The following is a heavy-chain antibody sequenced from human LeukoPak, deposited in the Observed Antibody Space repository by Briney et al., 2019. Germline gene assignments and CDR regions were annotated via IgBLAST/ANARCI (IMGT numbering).Heavy chain of an antibody. Sequence: PSETLSLTCAVYGGSLRADFWSWIRRPPGKGLEWIGDIHPGGSTKYNPSLESRVTISVDTSKNQFSLRLTSVTAADTAVYYCARAPDGIRFDPWGQGALVTVSS. V-gene: IGHV4-34*01. CDR3: ARAPDGIRFDP. D-gene: IGHD1-14*01. CDR1: GGSLRADF. CDR2: IHPGGST. J-gene: IGHJ5*02.